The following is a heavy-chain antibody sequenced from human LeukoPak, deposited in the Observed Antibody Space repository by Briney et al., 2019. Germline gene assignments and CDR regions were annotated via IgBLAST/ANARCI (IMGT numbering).Heavy chain of an antibody. CDR3: AKGLYSNYELGLDY. V-gene: IGHV3-23*01. Sequence: GGSLRLSCAASGFTFSSYAMSWVRQAPGKGLEWVSAISGSGGSTYYADSVKGRITISRDNSKNTLYLQMNSLRAEDTAVYYCAKGLYSNYELGLDYWGQGTLVTVSS. D-gene: IGHD4-11*01. CDR2: ISGSGGST. J-gene: IGHJ4*02. CDR1: GFTFSSYA.